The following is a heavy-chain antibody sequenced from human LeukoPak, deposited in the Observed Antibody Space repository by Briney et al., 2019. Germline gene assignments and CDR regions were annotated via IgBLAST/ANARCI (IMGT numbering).Heavy chain of an antibody. D-gene: IGHD7-27*01. CDR3: ARAGDSPYYFDY. CDR2: IYYSGST. V-gene: IGHV4-31*03. J-gene: IGHJ4*02. CDR1: GGSISSGGYY. Sequence: SQTLSVTCTVSGGSISSGGYYWSWIRQHPGKGLEWIGYIYYSGSTYYNPSLKSRVTISVDTSKNQFSLKLSSVTAADTAVYYCARAGDSPYYFDYWGQGTLVTVSS.